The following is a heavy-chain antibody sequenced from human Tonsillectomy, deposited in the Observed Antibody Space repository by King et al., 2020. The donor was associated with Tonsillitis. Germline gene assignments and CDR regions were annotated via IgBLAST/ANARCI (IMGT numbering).Heavy chain of an antibody. J-gene: IGHJ4*02. CDR3: ARDAYYNFWSDYYRLDF. D-gene: IGHD3-3*01. CDR2: INPGRGST. Sequence: QLVQSGAEVKKPGASVTVSCKASGYTFTSYYMYWVRQAPGQGLEWMGTINPGRGSTNYAQKFQGRVTMTRDTSTSTVYMELSSLGSEDTAVYYCARDAYYNFWSDYYRLDFWGQGTLVTVSS. CDR1: GYTFTSYY. V-gene: IGHV1-46*01.